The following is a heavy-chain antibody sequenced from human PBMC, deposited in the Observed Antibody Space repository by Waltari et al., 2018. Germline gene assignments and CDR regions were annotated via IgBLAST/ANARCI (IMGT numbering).Heavy chain of an antibody. V-gene: IGHV4-4*02. Sequence: QVQLQESGPGLVKPSGTLSLTCAVSGGSISSSNWWSWVRQPPGKGLEWIGEIYHSGNTNYNPSLKSRVTISVDKSKSQVSLKLSSVTAADTAVYYCAISCGGDCSYGMDVWGQGTTVTVSS. CDR3: AISCGGDCSYGMDV. J-gene: IGHJ6*02. D-gene: IGHD2-21*01. CDR2: IYHSGNT. CDR1: GGSISSSNW.